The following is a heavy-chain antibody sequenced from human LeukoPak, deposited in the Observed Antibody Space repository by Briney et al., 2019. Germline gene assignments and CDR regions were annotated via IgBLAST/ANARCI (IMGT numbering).Heavy chain of an antibody. CDR2: ISNDGSNK. D-gene: IGHD4-23*01. CDR3: AKGLSGGGQRGYFDY. V-gene: IGHV3-30*18. CDR1: GFIFSTYG. Sequence: PGGSLRLSCAASGFIFSTYGIHWVRQAPGKGLEWVAVISNDGSNKYYADSVKGRFTISRDNSKNTLYLQVNSLRAEDTAVYYCAKGLSGGGQRGYFDYWGQGTLVTVSS. J-gene: IGHJ4*02.